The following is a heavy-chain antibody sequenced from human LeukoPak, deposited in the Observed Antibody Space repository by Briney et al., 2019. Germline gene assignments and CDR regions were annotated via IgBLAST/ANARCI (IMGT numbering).Heavy chain of an antibody. V-gene: IGHV3-23*01. Sequence: GRSLRLSCAASGFTFSSYAMSWVRQAPGKGLEWVSVISGSGYTTHYADSVKGRFTISRDNSKNTLYLQMNSLRAEDTAIYYCATDYYDSSGAYTVDYWGQGTLVTVSS. CDR3: ATDYYDSSGAYTVDY. D-gene: IGHD3-22*01. J-gene: IGHJ4*02. CDR1: GFTFSSYA. CDR2: ISGSGYTT.